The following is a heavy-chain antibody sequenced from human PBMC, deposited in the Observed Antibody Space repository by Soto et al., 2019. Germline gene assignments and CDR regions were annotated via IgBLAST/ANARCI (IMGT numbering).Heavy chain of an antibody. D-gene: IGHD3-22*01. V-gene: IGHV4-30-2*01. CDR1: GGSIITGDFS. J-gene: IGHJ5*02. CDR3: ARGRSTSGYPNFDP. CDR2: IYHEGST. Sequence: QLQLQESGSGQVKPSQTLSLTCAVSGGSIITGDFSWNWIRQRPGKGLEWVGYIYHEGSTYYNPSLKGRATISVDRSKNYFSLKLSSVTAADTGVYFCARGRSTSGYPNFDPWGQGTLVTVSS.